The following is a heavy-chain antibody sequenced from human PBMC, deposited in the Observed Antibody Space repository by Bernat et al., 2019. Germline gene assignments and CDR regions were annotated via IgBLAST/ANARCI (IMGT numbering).Heavy chain of an antibody. CDR3: ARGGGGGSRNAFDI. V-gene: IGHV4-30-4*01. CDR2: IYHSGST. J-gene: IGHJ3*02. Sequence: QVQLQESGPGLVKPSQTLSLTCTVSGGSISSGDYYWSWIRQPPGKGLEWIGEIYHSGSTNYNPSLKSRVTISVDKSKNQFSLKLSSVTAADTAVYYCARGGGGGSRNAFDIWGQGTMVTVSS. D-gene: IGHD2-15*01. CDR1: GGSISSGDYY.